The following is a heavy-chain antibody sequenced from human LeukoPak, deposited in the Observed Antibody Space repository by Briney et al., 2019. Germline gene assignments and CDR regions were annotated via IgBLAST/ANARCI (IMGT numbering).Heavy chain of an antibody. CDR1: GFTFSRYS. J-gene: IGHJ4*02. CDR3: ARDIAFGDNYFDN. Sequence: GGSLRLSCAAFGFTFSRYSMNWVRQAPGKGLEWVSYISSGSSTIYYADSVKGRFTISSDNAKNSLYLQMNSLRDEDTAVYSCARDIAFGDNYFDNWGQGTLVTVSS. CDR2: ISSGSSTI. D-gene: IGHD3-3*01. V-gene: IGHV3-48*02.